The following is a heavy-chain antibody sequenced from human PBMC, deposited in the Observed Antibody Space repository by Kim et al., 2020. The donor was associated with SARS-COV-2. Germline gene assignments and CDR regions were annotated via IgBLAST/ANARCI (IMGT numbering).Heavy chain of an antibody. Sequence: GGSLRLSCAASRFTFSNYWMHWVRQAPGKGLVWVSGINSDGSSTSYADSVKGRFTISRDNAKSTLYLQMSSLRADDTAVYYCARYRYSSPSFWFDPWGQGTLVTVSS. J-gene: IGHJ5*02. V-gene: IGHV3-74*01. CDR2: INSDGSST. CDR1: RFTFSNYW. CDR3: ARYRYSSPSFWFDP. D-gene: IGHD6-6*01.